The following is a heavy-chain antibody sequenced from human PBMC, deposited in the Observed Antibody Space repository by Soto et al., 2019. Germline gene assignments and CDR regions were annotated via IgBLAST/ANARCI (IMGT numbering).Heavy chain of an antibody. CDR3: AKVLLWFGEQHYYYYYGMDV. V-gene: IGHV3-9*01. D-gene: IGHD3-10*01. Sequence: GGSLRLSCAASGFTFDDYAMHWVRQAPGKGLEWVSGISWNSGSIGYADSVKGRFTISRDNAKNSLYLQMNSLRAEDTALYYCAKVLLWFGEQHYYYYYGMDVWGQGTTVTVSS. CDR1: GFTFDDYA. CDR2: ISWNSGSI. J-gene: IGHJ6*02.